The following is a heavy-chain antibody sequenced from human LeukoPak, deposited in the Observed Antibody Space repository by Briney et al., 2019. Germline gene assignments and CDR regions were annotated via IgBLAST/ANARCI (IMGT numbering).Heavy chain of an antibody. Sequence: SETLSLTCAVYGGSFSSHYWSWIRQPPGKGLEWIGEVNYSGSTNYNPSLKSRITISVDTSKNQFSLKLASVTAADTAVYYCATNPPATVSTIADPTWGQGALVTVSS. J-gene: IGHJ5*02. V-gene: IGHV4-34*01. CDR1: GGSFSSHY. D-gene: IGHD5/OR15-5a*01. CDR2: VNYSGST. CDR3: ATNPPATVSTIADPT.